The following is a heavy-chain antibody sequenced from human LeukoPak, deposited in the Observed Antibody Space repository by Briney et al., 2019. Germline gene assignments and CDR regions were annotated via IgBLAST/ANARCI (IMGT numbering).Heavy chain of an antibody. J-gene: IGHJ4*02. Sequence: PSQTLSLTCTVSGDSISSGDYYWSWIRQPAGKGLEWIGRISSSGSTNYNPSLKSRVTISVDTSKNQFSLKLSSVTAADTAVYYCARLGRRVQLWTNRPYYFDYWGQGTLVTVSS. CDR1: GDSISSGDYY. V-gene: IGHV4-61*02. CDR2: ISSSGST. CDR3: ARLGRRVQLWTNRPYYFDY. D-gene: IGHD5-18*01.